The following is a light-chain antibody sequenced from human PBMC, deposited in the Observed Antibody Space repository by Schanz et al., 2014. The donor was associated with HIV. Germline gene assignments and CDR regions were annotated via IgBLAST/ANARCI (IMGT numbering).Light chain of an antibody. Sequence: PGERATLSCRASQSVSDNYLAWYQQRPGQAPRLLIYDASSRATGIPDRFSGSGSGTDFTLTISSLQAEDVAVYYCQQYYSTPYTFGQGTKLEIK. CDR3: QQYYSTPYT. CDR2: DAS. V-gene: IGKV3-20*01. J-gene: IGKJ2*01. CDR1: QSVSDNY.